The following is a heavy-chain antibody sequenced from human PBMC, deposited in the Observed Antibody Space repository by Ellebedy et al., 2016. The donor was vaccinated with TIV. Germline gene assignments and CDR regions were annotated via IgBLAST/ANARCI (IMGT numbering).Heavy chain of an antibody. Sequence: AASVKVSCKASGYPFGNFGFSWVRQAPGQGLEWMGWIIPVFGTTNYAQKFQGRATITADKSTNTAYMELSSLRSDDTAVYYCARAVGELHWGAVVVWGRGTTVTVSS. CDR2: IIPVFGTT. J-gene: IGHJ6*02. D-gene: IGHD7-27*01. V-gene: IGHV1-69*06. CDR3: ARAVGELHWGAVVV. CDR1: GYPFGNFG.